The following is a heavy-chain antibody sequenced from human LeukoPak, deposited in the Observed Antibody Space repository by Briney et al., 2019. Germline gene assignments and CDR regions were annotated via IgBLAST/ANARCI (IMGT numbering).Heavy chain of an antibody. CDR3: ARFLGEWYYYYYGMDV. CDR1: GGSSSGYY. V-gene: IGHV4-34*01. Sequence: SETLSLTCAVYGGSSSGYYWSWIRQPPGKGLEWIGEINHSGSTNYNPSLKSRVTISVDTSKNQFSLKLSSVTAADTAVYYCARFLGEWYYYYYGMDVWGQGTTVTVSS. CDR2: INHSGST. D-gene: IGHD1-26*01. J-gene: IGHJ6*02.